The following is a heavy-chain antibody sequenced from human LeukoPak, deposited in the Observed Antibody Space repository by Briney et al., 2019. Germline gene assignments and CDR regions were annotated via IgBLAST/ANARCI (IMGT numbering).Heavy chain of an antibody. CDR2: IYYSRST. CDR3: ARVTGGYYDHPFDY. D-gene: IGHD3-3*01. CDR1: GGSINSYY. Sequence: NPSETLSLTCTVSGGSINSYYWSWIRRPPGKGLQWIAYIYYSRSTNCNPSLESRVTISLDTSKNQFSLKLSSVTAADTAVYYCARVTGGYYDHPFDYWGQGTLVTVSS. V-gene: IGHV4-59*12. J-gene: IGHJ4*02.